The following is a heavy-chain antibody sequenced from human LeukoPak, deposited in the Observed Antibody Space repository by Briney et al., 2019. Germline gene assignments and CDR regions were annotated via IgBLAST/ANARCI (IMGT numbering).Heavy chain of an antibody. CDR2: IKEDGSET. D-gene: IGHD5-24*01. Sequence: GGSLRLSCVASGFTFSSYWMSWVRQVPGKGLECLANIKEDGSETYYADSVKGRFTISRDNPKNLLFLQINSLRVEDTAVYYCARETPRRGETRDGYRWGQGTVVTVSS. V-gene: IGHV3-7*01. J-gene: IGHJ4*02. CDR1: GFTFSSYW. CDR3: ARETPRRGETRDGYR.